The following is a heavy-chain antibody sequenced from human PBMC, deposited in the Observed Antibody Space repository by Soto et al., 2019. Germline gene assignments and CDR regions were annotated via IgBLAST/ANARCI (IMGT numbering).Heavy chain of an antibody. CDR3: ARDLKRSSGWYVGHYYYGMDV. V-gene: IGHV6-1*01. Sequence: PSQTLSLTCAISGDSVSSNSAAWNWIRQSPSRGLEWLGRTYYRSKWYNDYAVSVKSRITINPDTSKNQFSLQLNSVTPEDTAVYYCARDLKRSSGWYVGHYYYGMDVWGQGTTVTVSS. CDR2: TYYRSKWYN. D-gene: IGHD6-19*01. CDR1: GDSVSSNSAA. J-gene: IGHJ6*02.